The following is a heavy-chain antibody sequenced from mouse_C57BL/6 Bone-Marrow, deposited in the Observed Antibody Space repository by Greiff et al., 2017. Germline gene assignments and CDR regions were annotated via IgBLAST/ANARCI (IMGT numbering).Heavy chain of an antibody. Sequence: EVQLLQSGADLVRPGASVKLSCTASGFTFNDDYMHWVQQRPEQGLEWVGWIDPENGATDYASTFQGRATISSDTSSNTAYLQLSSLKSEDTAAYYCALYYCGRNLDWYLDYWGKGTSVTVSS. CDR1: GFTFNDDY. J-gene: IGHJ4*01. CDR2: IDPENGAT. CDR3: ALYYCGRNLDWYLDY. D-gene: IGHD1-1*02. V-gene: IGHV14-4*01.